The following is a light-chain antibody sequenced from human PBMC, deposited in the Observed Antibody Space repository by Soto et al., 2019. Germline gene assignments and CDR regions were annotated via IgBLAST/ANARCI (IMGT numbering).Light chain of an antibody. J-gene: IGLJ3*02. Sequence: QLVLTQPPSVSGAPVQKVTISCTRSSSNIGAAYDVHWYQHLPGTAPKLLIYGNNNRPSGVPDRFSGSKSGTSASLAITGLQAEDEADYYCQSYDSSLSGWVFGGGTKLTVL. CDR3: QSYDSSLSGWV. V-gene: IGLV1-40*01. CDR1: SSNIGAAYD. CDR2: GNN.